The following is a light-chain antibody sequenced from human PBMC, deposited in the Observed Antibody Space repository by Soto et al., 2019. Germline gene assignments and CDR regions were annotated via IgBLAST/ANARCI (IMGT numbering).Light chain of an antibody. J-gene: IGKJ4*01. CDR1: LPISNY. CDR3: QKYNSAPLT. CDR2: AAS. V-gene: IGKV1-27*01. Sequence: DIQLTQSPSTLWGSLLDGVCMXSRASLPISNYLAWYQQKPGKIPNLLIYAASTLQAGVPSRFSGSGSGTDFTLTISSLQPEDVAAYYCQKYNSAPLTFGGGTKVDNK.